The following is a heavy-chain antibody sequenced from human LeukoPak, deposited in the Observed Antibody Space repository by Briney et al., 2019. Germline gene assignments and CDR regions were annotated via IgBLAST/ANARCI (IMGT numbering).Heavy chain of an antibody. D-gene: IGHD5-12*01. CDR3: AKHRQKVATKGPFDY. CDR1: GFTFSSYG. Sequence: GGSLRLSCAASGFTFSSYGMHWVRQAPGKGLEWVAAISYDGSNKYYADSVKGRFTISRDNSKNTLYLQMNSLRAEDTAVYYCAKHRQKVATKGPFDYWGQGTLVTVSS. CDR2: ISYDGSNK. V-gene: IGHV3-30*18. J-gene: IGHJ4*02.